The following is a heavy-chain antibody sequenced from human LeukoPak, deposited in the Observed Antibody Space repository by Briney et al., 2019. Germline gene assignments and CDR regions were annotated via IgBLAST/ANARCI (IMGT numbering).Heavy chain of an antibody. CDR2: ISSSSSYI. Sequence: GGSLRLSCAASGISFSSHGMNWVRQAPGKGLEWVSSISSSSSYIYYADSVKGRFTISRDNAKNALYLQMNSLRAEDTAVYYCARWYSSGWSTYFFDYWGQGTLVTVSS. CDR3: ARWYSSGWSTYFFDY. CDR1: GISFSSHG. D-gene: IGHD6-19*01. V-gene: IGHV3-21*01. J-gene: IGHJ4*02.